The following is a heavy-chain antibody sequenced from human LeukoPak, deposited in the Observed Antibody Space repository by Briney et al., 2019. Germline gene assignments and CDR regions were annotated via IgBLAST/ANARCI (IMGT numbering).Heavy chain of an antibody. D-gene: IGHD3-3*01. CDR3: ARAPRHTIFGVVIALYGMDV. CDR1: GGSFSGYY. Sequence: SETLSLTCAVYGGSFSGYYWSWIRQPPGKGLEWIGETNHSGSTNYNPSLKSRVTISVDTSKNQFSLKLSSVTAADTAVYYCARAPRHTIFGVVIALYGMDVWGQGTTVTVSS. J-gene: IGHJ6*02. CDR2: TNHSGST. V-gene: IGHV4-34*01.